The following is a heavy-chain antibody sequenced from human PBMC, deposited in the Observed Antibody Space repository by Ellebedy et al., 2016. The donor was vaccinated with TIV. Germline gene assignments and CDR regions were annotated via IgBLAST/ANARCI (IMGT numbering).Heavy chain of an antibody. D-gene: IGHD1-26*01. V-gene: IGHV4-59*08. J-gene: IGHJ3*01. CDR3: ARHSKVDAT. Sequence: MPSETLSLTCTVSGGSISSFYWSWIRQPPGKGLEWIGYIDYGGNTNYNPSLKSRVTISVDTSMNQFSLKLNSVTAADTAVYYCARHSKVDATWGQGTMVTVSS. CDR2: IDYGGNT. CDR1: GGSISSFY.